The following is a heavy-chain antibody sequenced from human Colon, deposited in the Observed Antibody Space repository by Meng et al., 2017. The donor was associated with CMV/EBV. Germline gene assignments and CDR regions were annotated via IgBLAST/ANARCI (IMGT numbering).Heavy chain of an antibody. V-gene: IGHV4-59*01. Sequence: SETLSLTCSVSGCSFNSYYLNWIRQTPEKGLEWIGYIHYTGSTNYNPSPKSRLIISSDTSKNHFILRLTTMTAADTAVYYCARLFSGSVIAASDIWGQGTMVTVSS. CDR1: GCSFNSYY. CDR3: ARLFSGSVIAASDI. D-gene: IGHD1-26*01. J-gene: IGHJ3*02. CDR2: IHYTGST.